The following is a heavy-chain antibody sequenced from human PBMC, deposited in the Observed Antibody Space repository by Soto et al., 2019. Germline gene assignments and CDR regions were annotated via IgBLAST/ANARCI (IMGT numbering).Heavy chain of an antibody. J-gene: IGHJ6*02. CDR3: ARDRGNYGSGGNYYCGMDV. V-gene: IGHV3-48*03. CDR2: ISSSGSTI. CDR1: GFTFSSYE. D-gene: IGHD3-10*01. Sequence: EVQLVESGGGLVQPGGSLRLSCAASGFTFSSYEMNWVRQAPGKGLEWVSYISSSGSTIYYADSVKGRFTISRDNAKNSLYLEMNSLRAEDTAVYYCARDRGNYGSGGNYYCGMDVWGQGTTVTVSS.